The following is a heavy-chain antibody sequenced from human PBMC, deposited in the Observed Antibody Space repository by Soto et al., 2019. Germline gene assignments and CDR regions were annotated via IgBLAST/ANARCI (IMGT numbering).Heavy chain of an antibody. J-gene: IGHJ4*02. V-gene: IGHV3-23*01. CDR2: ISGTGDST. Sequence: GGSLRLSCAASGFTFNNYALSWVRQAPGKGLEWVSAISGTGDSTYYAGSVKGRFTISRDNSKNTLSLQMNSLSADDTAVYYCAKSLARSSWRSFFDHWGQGTLVTVSS. D-gene: IGHD6-13*01. CDR3: AKSLARSSWRSFFDH. CDR1: GFTFNNYA.